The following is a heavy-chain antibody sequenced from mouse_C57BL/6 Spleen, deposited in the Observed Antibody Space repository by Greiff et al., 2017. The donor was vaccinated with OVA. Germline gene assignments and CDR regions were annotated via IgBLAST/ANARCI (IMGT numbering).Heavy chain of an antibody. CDR1: GFSLTSYG. CDR2: IWSGGST. V-gene: IGHV2-2*01. D-gene: IGHD1-1*01. Sequence: VQLQQSGPGLVQPSQSLSITCTVSGFSLTSYGVHWVRQSPGKGLEWLGVIWSGGSTDYNAAFISRLSISKDNSKSQVFFKMNSLQADDTAIYYCARNPLYYYGSSSYYYAMDYWGQGTSVTVSS. J-gene: IGHJ4*01. CDR3: ARNPLYYYGSSSYYYAMDY.